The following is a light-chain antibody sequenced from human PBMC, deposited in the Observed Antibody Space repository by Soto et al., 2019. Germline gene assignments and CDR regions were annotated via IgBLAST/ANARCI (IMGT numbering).Light chain of an antibody. CDR1: SGHSRYS. V-gene: IGLV4-69*01. CDR2: LNSDGAH. CDR3: QTWGTGIQV. J-gene: IGLJ2*01. Sequence: QSVLTQSPSASASLGASVKLTCTLSSGHSRYSIAWHQQQPGKGPRYLMNLNSDGAHYKGDGVPDRFSGSSSGTERYLTISSLQSDDEAAYYCQTWGTGIQVFGGGTQLTVL.